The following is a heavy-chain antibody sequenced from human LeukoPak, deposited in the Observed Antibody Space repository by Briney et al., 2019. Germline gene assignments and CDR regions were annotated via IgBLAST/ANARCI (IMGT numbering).Heavy chain of an antibody. V-gene: IGHV3-23*01. CDR2: ISGSGGST. D-gene: IGHD4-23*01. CDR3: AKDLGSVVTPPSLDY. CDR1: GFTFSSYA. J-gene: IGHJ4*02. Sequence: PGGSLRLSCAASGFTFSSYAMSWVRQAPGKGLEWVSAISGSGGSTYYADSVKGRFTISRDNSENTLYLQMNSLRAEDTAVYYCAKDLGSVVTPPSLDYWGQGTLVTVSS.